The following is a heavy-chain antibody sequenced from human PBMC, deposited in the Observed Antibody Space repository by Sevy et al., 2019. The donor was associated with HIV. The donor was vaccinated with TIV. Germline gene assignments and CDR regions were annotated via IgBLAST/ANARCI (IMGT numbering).Heavy chain of an antibody. CDR3: ARGFKEYSAFDI. CDR1: GGSFSGYY. CDR2: INHSGST. D-gene: IGHD6-6*01. V-gene: IGHV4-34*01. J-gene: IGHJ3*02. Sequence: LTASETLSLTCAVYGGSFSGYYWSWIRQPPGKGLEWIGEINHSGSTNYNPSLKSRVTISVDTSKNQFSLKLSSVTAADTAVYYCARGFKEYSAFDIWGQGTMVTVS.